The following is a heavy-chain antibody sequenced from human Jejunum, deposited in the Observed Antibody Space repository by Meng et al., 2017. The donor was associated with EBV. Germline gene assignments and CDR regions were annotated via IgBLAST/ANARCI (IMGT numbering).Heavy chain of an antibody. J-gene: IGHJ5*02. Sequence: QGELVQAWADRKRPGASGKVSCNGFGYTFTNHDSNWVRQAPEQGLEWMGWMNSNSGDTGYAQKFQGRVTMTRDTSINTAYMELSSLTSEDTALYYCMRGSGAGGRDWFDPWGQGTLVTVSS. V-gene: IGHV1-8*01. CDR1: GYTFTNHD. CDR3: MRGSGAGGRDWFDP. D-gene: IGHD6-19*01. CDR2: MNSNSGDT.